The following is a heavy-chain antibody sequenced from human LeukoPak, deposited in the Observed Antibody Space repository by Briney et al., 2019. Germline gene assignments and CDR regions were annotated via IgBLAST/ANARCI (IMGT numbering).Heavy chain of an antibody. CDR1: GFSLHDYS. J-gene: IGHJ4*02. CDR3: AKDLGKVIAAAGTSGFDS. D-gene: IGHD6-13*01. V-gene: IGHV3-43*01. CDR2: INWDGGST. Sequence: PGGSLRLSCAASGFSLHDYSMHWVRQPPGKGLEWVSLINWDGGSTFYADSVKGRFTISRDTSKSSLYLQMNSLTPEDTALYYCAKDLGKVIAAAGTSGFDSWGRGTLATVSS.